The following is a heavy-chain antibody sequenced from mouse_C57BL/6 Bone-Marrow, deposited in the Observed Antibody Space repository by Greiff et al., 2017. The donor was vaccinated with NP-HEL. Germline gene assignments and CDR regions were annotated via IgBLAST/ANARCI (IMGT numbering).Heavy chain of an antibody. Sequence: VKLQQSGAELVKPGASVKMSCKASGYTFTTYPIEWMKQNHGKSLEWIGNFHPYNDDTKYNEKFKGKATLTVEKSSSTVYLELSRLTSDDSAVYYCARGGYYAQGAMDYWGQGTSVTVSS. CDR2: FHPYNDDT. D-gene: IGHD1-1*02. CDR1: GYTFTTYP. J-gene: IGHJ4*01. CDR3: ARGGYYAQGAMDY. V-gene: IGHV1-47*01.